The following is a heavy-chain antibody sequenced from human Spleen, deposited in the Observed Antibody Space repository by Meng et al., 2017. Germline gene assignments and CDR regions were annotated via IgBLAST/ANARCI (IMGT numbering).Heavy chain of an antibody. CDR3: ARADSSGHY. CDR1: GFTFNIYG. D-gene: IGHD3-22*01. J-gene: IGHJ4*02. V-gene: IGHV3-30*19. CDR2: ISDDGSNK. Sequence: QGQLVEGGGGVVQPGGSLRLSCAAFGFTFNIYGMHWVRQAPGKGLEWVALISDDGSNKYYPDSVKGRFTISRDNAENTLYLQMNSLRAEDTAVYYCARADSSGHYWGQGTLVTVSS.